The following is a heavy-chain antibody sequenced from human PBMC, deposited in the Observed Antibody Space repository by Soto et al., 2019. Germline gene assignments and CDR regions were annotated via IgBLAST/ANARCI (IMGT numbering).Heavy chain of an antibody. J-gene: IGHJ6*02. CDR3: ARVRPSRNDYVWGSYRPLYYYYGMDV. CDR1: GGSISSYY. D-gene: IGHD3-16*02. V-gene: IGHV4-59*01. Sequence: QVQLQESGPGLVKPSETLSLTCTVSGGSISSYYWSWIRQPPGKGLEWIGYIYYSGSTNYNPSLKSRVTVSVDTSKNQFSLKLSSVTAADTAVYYCARVRPSRNDYVWGSYRPLYYYYGMDVWGQGTTVTVSS. CDR2: IYYSGST.